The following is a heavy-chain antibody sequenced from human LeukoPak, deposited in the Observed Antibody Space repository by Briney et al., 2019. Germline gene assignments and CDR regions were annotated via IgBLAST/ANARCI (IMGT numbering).Heavy chain of an antibody. D-gene: IGHD1-1*01. V-gene: IGHV3-30*07. Sequence: PGGSLRLFCAASGFTFSNFAMHWVRHAPGKGLEWVAVIRFDGSRQHYAESLEGRFTISRDNSQNTVALEMGRLRTQDTALYYWVRGQPGECLSGFGYWGQGTL. J-gene: IGHJ4*02. CDR1: GFTFSNFA. CDR2: IRFDGSRQ. CDR3: VRGQPGECLSGFGY.